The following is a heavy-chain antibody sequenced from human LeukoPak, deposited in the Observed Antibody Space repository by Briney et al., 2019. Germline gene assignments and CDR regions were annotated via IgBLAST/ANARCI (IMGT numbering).Heavy chain of an antibody. CDR1: GYTFTGYY. CDR3: ARCPKQVGFAYWHFDL. Sequence: ASVKVSCKASGYTFTGYYIHWVRQAPGEGLEWMGWINPDSGATNYAQKFQGRVTMTRDTSISTGYMELSRLRSDDTALYYCARCPKQVGFAYWHFDLWGRGTVVTVSS. CDR2: INPDSGAT. V-gene: IGHV1-2*02. D-gene: IGHD1-26*01. J-gene: IGHJ2*01.